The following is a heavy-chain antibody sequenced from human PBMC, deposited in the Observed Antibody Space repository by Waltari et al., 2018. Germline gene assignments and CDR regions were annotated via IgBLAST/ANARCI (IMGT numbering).Heavy chain of an antibody. CDR2: SYDSGGT. D-gene: IGHD3-10*01. CDR3: ARHYGSGSRDAFDI. J-gene: IGHJ3*02. CDR1: GGSISSHY. Sequence: QVQLQESGPGLVKPSETLSLTCTVPGGSISSHYWSWIRQPPGKGLEWIGDSYDSGGTNSNPSLRSRVTISVDTSKNQFSLKLSSVTAADTAVYYCARHYGSGSRDAFDIWGQGTMVTVSS. V-gene: IGHV4-59*11.